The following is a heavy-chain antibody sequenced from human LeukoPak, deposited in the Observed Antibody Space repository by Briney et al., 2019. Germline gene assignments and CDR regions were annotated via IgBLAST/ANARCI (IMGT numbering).Heavy chain of an antibody. CDR2: IYYSGST. J-gene: IGHJ4*02. CDR3: ARVEKGYYDSSGYFDY. Sequence: SQTLSLTCTVSGGSISSGDYYWSWIRQPPGKGLEWIGYIYYSGSTYYNPSLESRVTISVDTSKNQFSLKPSSVTAADTAVYYCARVEKGYYDSSGYFDYWGQGTLVTVSS. CDR1: GGSISSGDYY. V-gene: IGHV4-30-4*01. D-gene: IGHD3-22*01.